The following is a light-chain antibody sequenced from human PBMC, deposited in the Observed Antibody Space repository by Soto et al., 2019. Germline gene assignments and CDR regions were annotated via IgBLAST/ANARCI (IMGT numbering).Light chain of an antibody. CDR2: DVS. Sequence: QSALTQPRSVSGSPGQSVTISCTGTSSDVGDYNFVSWYQQHPGKAPKLVIYDVSKRPSGVPDRFSGSKSGNTASLTISGLEADDDADYYRCSYAGSYTYVFGTGTKLTVL. J-gene: IGLJ1*01. CDR1: SSDVGDYNF. V-gene: IGLV2-11*01. CDR3: CSYAGSYTYV.